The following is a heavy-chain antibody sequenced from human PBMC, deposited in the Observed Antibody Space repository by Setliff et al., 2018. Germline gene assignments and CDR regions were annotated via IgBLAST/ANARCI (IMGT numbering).Heavy chain of an antibody. CDR2: IYPGDSDT. J-gene: IGHJ4*02. CDR1: GYNFINYW. Sequence: GESLKISCKASGYNFINYWIGWVRQMPGKGLEWMGLIYPGDSDTRYSPSFQGQVTISVDKSISTAYLQWSSLEASDTAMYYCARLTPMADFDYWGQGTLVTVSS. V-gene: IGHV5-51*01. D-gene: IGHD5-18*01. CDR3: ARLTPMADFDY.